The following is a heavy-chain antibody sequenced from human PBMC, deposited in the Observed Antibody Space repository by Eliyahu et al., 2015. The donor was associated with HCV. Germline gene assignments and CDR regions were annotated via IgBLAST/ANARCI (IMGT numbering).Heavy chain of an antibody. J-gene: IGHJ3*02. CDR2: INHSGST. V-gene: IGHV4-34*01. CDR3: ASVVVAVPKHYYDAFDI. D-gene: IGHD2-15*01. CDR1: GGSFSGYY. Sequence: QVQLQQWGAGLLKPSETLSLTCAVYGGSFSGYYWSWIRQPPGKGLEWIGEINHSGSTNYNPSLKSRVTISVDTSKNQFSLKLSSVTAADTAVYYCASVVVAVPKHYYDAFDIWGQGTMVTVSS.